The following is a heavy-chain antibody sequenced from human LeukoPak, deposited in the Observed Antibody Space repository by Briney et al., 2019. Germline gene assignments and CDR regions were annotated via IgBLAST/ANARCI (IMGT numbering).Heavy chain of an antibody. Sequence: PGGSLRLSCAASGFTFSNYAMSWVRQAPGKGLEWVSGIGGGGGSTYYADSVKGRFTISRDNSKNTLYLQMNSLRVEDTAAYYCAKDHRDGSNRDGFFDYWGQGTLVTVSS. D-gene: IGHD5-24*01. J-gene: IGHJ4*02. CDR3: AKDHRDGSNRDGFFDY. CDR1: GFTFSNYA. CDR2: IGGGGGST. V-gene: IGHV3-23*01.